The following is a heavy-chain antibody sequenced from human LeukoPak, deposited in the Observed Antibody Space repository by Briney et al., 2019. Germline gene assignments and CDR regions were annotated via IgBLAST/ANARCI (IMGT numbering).Heavy chain of an antibody. CDR1: GGSISSYY. D-gene: IGHD3/OR15-3a*01. CDR3: ARDWTNGPFGAFDI. V-gene: IGHV4-59*01. CDR2: IYNNENT. J-gene: IGHJ3*02. Sequence: SETLSLTCIVSGGSISSYYWSWIRQPPGKGLEWIGYIYNNENTNYNPSLKSRVTMSIDTSQKQCSLKLTSVTAADTAVYYCARDWTNGPFGAFDIWGQGTVVTVSS.